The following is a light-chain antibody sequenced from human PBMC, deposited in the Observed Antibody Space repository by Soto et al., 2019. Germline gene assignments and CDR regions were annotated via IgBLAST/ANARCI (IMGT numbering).Light chain of an antibody. CDR3: QQYGSLSWA. CDR1: QSVGSDF. Sequence: EIVLTQSPGTLSLSPGEIATLSCRTSQSVGSDFLAWYQQRPGQPPRILIFGASGRATGIPDRFSGSRSGTHFTLTISRLEPEDFAVYYCQQYGSLSWAFGQGTKVEIK. CDR2: GAS. V-gene: IGKV3-20*01. J-gene: IGKJ1*01.